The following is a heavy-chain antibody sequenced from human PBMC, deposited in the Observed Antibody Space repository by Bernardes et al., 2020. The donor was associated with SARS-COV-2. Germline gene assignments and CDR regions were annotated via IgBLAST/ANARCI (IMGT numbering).Heavy chain of an antibody. CDR2: ISSSGDNI. CDR1: GITFSDYY. D-gene: IGHD5-18*01. CDR3: ARDGKAGHSYDYHYYYAMDV. J-gene: IGHJ6*02. V-gene: IGHV3-11*01. Sequence: GGSLRLSCEASGITFSDYYMTWIRQAPGKGLEWVSHISSSGDNIYYADSVRGRFSISRDNAKNSLYLHMNSLRVEDTAVYYCARDGKAGHSYDYHYYYAMDVWGQGTTVTVSS.